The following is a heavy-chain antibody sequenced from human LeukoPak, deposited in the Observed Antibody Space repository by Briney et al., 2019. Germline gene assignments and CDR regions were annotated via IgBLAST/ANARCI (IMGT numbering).Heavy chain of an antibody. J-gene: IGHJ5*02. CDR1: GGTFSSYA. D-gene: IGHD6-19*01. CDR2: IIPILGIA. V-gene: IGHV1-69*04. CDR3: AMRSGYSSGWYGDNWFDP. Sequence: ASVKVSYKASGGTFSSYAISWVRQAPGQGLEWMGRIIPILGIANYAQKFQGRVTITADKSTSTAYMELSSLRSEDTAAYYCAMRSGYSSGWYGDNWFDPWGQGTLVTVSS.